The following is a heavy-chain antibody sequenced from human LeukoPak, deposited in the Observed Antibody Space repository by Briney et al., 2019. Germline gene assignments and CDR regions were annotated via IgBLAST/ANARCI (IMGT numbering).Heavy chain of an antibody. CDR1: GYTFTSYA. J-gene: IGHJ4*02. V-gene: IGHV1-3*01. CDR3: ARSRAIGSGWPGNY. D-gene: IGHD6-19*01. CDR2: INAGNGNT. Sequence: ASVKVSCKASGYTFTSYAIHWVRQAPGQRLEWMGWINAGNGNTKYSQKFQGRVTITRDTSASTAYMELSSLRSEDTAVYYCARSRAIGSGWPGNYWGQGTLVTVSS.